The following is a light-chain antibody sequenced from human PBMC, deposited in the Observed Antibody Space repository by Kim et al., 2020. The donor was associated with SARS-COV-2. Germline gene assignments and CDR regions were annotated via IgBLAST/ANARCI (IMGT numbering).Light chain of an antibody. CDR1: QTLSSSY. Sequence: EVVLTQSPGTLSLSPGDRATLSCRASQTLSSSYLAWYQQKPGQAPRLIIYGASSRATGIPDRFSGSGSGTDFTLTISRLEPEDFAVYYCQQYGSSLFTFGPGTKVDIK. J-gene: IGKJ3*01. CDR2: GAS. CDR3: QQYGSSLFT. V-gene: IGKV3-20*01.